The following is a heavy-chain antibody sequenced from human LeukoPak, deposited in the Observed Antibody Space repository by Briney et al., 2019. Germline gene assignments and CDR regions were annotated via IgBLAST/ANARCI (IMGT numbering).Heavy chain of an antibody. Sequence: SVKVSCKASGGTFSSYAISWVRQAPGQGLEWMGGIIPIFGTANYAQKFQGRVTITADESTSTAYMELSSLRSEDTAVYYCARDLKLSDRRPQDAFDIWGQGTMVTVSS. J-gene: IGHJ3*02. D-gene: IGHD2-21*02. CDR3: ARDLKLSDRRPQDAFDI. CDR1: GGTFSSYA. CDR2: IIPIFGTA. V-gene: IGHV1-69*01.